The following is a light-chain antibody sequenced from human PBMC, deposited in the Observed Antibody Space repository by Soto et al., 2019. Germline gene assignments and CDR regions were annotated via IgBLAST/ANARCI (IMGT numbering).Light chain of an antibody. Sequence: DIQMTQSPSSLSASVGGRVTITCRASQSISSSLSWYLQKPGKAPNLMIYAASSLQSGVPSRFSGSGSGTDFSLTISSLQPEDFATYYCQQSYSTPITLGQGTRLEIK. CDR2: AAS. CDR3: QQSYSTPIT. J-gene: IGKJ5*01. V-gene: IGKV1-39*01. CDR1: QSISSS.